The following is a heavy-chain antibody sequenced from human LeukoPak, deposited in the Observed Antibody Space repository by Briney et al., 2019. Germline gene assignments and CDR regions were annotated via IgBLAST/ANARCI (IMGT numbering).Heavy chain of an antibody. CDR2: IYYSGST. D-gene: IGHD3-9*01. Sequence: SETLSLTCTVSGGSISSSSYNWGWIRQPPGKGLECIGSIYYSGSTYYNPSLKSRVTISVDTSKNQFSLKLSSVTAADTAVYYCARHFALLRYFDWLLPFDYWGQGTLVTVSS. CDR1: GGSISSSSYN. J-gene: IGHJ4*02. CDR3: ARHFALLRYFDWLLPFDY. V-gene: IGHV4-39*01.